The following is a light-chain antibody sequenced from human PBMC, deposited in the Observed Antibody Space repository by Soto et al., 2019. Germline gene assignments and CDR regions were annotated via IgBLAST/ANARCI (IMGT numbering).Light chain of an antibody. CDR1: SGSVSTSYY. V-gene: IGLV8-61*01. CDR3: VLYLGNGVSV. CDR2: NTD. J-gene: IGLJ2*01. Sequence: QAVVTQEPSFSVSPGRTVTLTCGLSSGSVSTSYYPSGYQQTPGRTPRTLMYNTDTRSSGVPDRFSGYILGNKAALTITGAQADDESNYYCVLYLGNGVSVFGGGTKVTVL.